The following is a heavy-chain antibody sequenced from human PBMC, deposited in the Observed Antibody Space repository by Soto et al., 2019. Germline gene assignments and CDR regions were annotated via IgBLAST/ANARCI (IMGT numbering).Heavy chain of an antibody. CDR1: GGTFSSHA. CDR3: ATTMVATCRRDSYYCKDV. V-gene: IGHV1-69*01. CDR2: IIPIFDTV. J-gene: IGHJ6*01. Sequence: QVQLVQSGAEVKKPGSSVMVSCKASGGTFSSHAISWVRQAPGQGLEWMGGIIPIFDTVIYAQKIKGRVSIIADEVTSTSDMELSTRISEDTAVYECATTMVATCRRDSYYCKDVWCQGTTVTVSS. D-gene: IGHD5-12*01.